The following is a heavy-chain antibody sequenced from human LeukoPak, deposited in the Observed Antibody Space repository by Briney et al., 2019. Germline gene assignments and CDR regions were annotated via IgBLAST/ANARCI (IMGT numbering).Heavy chain of an antibody. D-gene: IGHD4-23*01. CDR2: INHSGST. CDR1: GGSFSGYY. CDR3: AVYGGNSGY. J-gene: IGHJ4*02. Sequence: SETLSLTCAVYGGSFSGYYWSWIRQPPGKGLEWIGEINHSGSTNYNPSLKSRVTISVDTSMNQFSLKLSSVTAADTAVYYCAVYGGNSGYWGQGTLVTVSS. V-gene: IGHV4-34*01.